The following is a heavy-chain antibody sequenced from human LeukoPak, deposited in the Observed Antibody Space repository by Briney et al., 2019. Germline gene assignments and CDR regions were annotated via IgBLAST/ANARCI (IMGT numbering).Heavy chain of an antibody. CDR3: VATILADDAFDI. CDR1: GFTFSSYG. D-gene: IGHD5-12*01. V-gene: IGHV3-23*01. CDR2: ISGSGGST. Sequence: PGGSLRLSCSASGFTFSSYGMSWVRQAPGKGLEWVSAISGSGGSTYYADSVKGRFTISRDNSKNTLYLQMNSLRAEDTAVYYCVATILADDAFDIWGQGTMVTVSS. J-gene: IGHJ3*02.